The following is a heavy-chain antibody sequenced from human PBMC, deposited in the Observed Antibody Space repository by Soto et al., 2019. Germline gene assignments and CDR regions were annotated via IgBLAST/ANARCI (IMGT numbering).Heavy chain of an antibody. CDR3: ASRLRYDILTGYWTKFDY. CDR2: INHSGST. CDR1: GGSFSGYY. D-gene: IGHD3-9*01. Sequence: SETLSLTCAVYGGSFSGYYWSWIRQPPGKGLEWIGEINHSGSTNYNPSLKSRVTISVDTSKNQFSLKLSSVTAADMAVYYCASRLRYDILTGYWTKFDYWGQGTLVTVSS. V-gene: IGHV4-34*01. J-gene: IGHJ4*02.